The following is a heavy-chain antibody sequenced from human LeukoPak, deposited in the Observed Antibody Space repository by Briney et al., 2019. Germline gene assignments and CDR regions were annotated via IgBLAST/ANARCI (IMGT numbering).Heavy chain of an antibody. CDR2: IYYSGST. Sequence: SETLSLTCTVSGGSISSYYWSWIWQPPRKGLERIGYIYYSGSTNYNPSLKSRVTISVDTAKNQFSLKLSSVTAADTAVYYCARLIAARLAYFDYWGQGTLVTVSS. D-gene: IGHD6-6*01. J-gene: IGHJ4*02. CDR3: ARLIAARLAYFDY. V-gene: IGHV4-59*01. CDR1: GGSISSYY.